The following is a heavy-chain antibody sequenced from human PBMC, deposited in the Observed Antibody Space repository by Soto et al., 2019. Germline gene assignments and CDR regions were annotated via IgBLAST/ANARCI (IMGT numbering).Heavy chain of an antibody. D-gene: IGHD6-13*01. CDR1: GFSFSSYG. CDR2: ISSSSTAIFYSAGSA. Sequence: GGSLRLSCAGSGFSFSSYGMNWVRQAPGKGLEWFSSISSSSTAIFYSAGSADFADSVKGRFTIPRDNSKNTLYLQMSSLRAEDTAVYYCARVHSSSYHYFDYWGQGTLVTVSS. J-gene: IGHJ4*02. CDR3: ARVHSSSYHYFDY. V-gene: IGHV3-21*01.